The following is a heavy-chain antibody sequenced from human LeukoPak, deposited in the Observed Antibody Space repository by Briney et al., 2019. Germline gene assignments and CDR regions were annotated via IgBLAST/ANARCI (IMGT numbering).Heavy chain of an antibody. V-gene: IGHV3-33*01. D-gene: IGHD6-13*01. Sequence: PGRSLRLSCAASGFTFRSYGMHWVRQAPGKGLEWVAIVWYDGNNKYYADSVKGRFTVSRDNSKSTVSLQLNNLRAEDTAVYYCARGSEATAGAFDYWGQGSLVTVPS. CDR3: ARGSEATAGAFDY. J-gene: IGHJ4*02. CDR2: VWYDGNNK. CDR1: GFTFRSYG.